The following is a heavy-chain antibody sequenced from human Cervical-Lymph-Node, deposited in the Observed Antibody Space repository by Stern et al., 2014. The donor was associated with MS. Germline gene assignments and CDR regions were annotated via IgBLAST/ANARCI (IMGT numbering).Heavy chain of an antibody. D-gene: IGHD2-2*01. CDR2: IYTNGRT. V-gene: IGHV4-61*02. CDR1: GDSISSGDYY. J-gene: IGHJ1*01. CDR3: ARGVGYCSSTSCYADFKH. Sequence: VQLVESGPGLVKPSQTLSLTCTVSGDSISSGDYYWNWIRQPAGKGLEWIGRIYTNGRTDYNPSLKSRITISLHTSQNHLSLKLGSVTAADTAVYYCARGVGYCSSTSCYADFKHWGQGTLVTVSS.